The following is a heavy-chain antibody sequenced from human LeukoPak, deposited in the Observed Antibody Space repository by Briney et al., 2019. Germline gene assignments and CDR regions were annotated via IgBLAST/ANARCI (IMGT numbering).Heavy chain of an antibody. CDR1: GFAFNSYN. D-gene: IGHD6-13*01. J-gene: IGHJ2*01. V-gene: IGHV3-21*06. CDR2: ISSSSSYI. CDR3: ARAAAGRLVWYFDL. Sequence: GSLRLSCAASGFAFNSYNMNWVRQAPGKGLEWVSSISSSSSYIYYADSVKGRFTISRDNAKNSLYLQMNSLRAEDTAVYYCARAAAGRLVWYFDLWGRGTLVTVSS.